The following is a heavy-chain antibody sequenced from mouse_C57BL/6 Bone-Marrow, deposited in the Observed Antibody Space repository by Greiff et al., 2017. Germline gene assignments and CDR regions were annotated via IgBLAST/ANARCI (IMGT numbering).Heavy chain of an antibody. J-gene: IGHJ2*01. Sequence: EVQRVESGPGLVKPAQSLSLTCSVTGYSIPSGYYWNWIRLFPGNELAWLGYISYDGSNKYNPSLKNRISIASDTSRNQSFLKLNSVTTEYTATYYWARGGGQDYFDYWGQGTTLTVSS. CDR2: ISYDGSN. D-gene: IGHD3-3*01. V-gene: IGHV3-6*01. CDR1: GYSIPSGYY. CDR3: ARGGGQDYFDY.